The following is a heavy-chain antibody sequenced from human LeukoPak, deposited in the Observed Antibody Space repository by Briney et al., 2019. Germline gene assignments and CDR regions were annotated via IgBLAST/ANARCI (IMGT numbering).Heavy chain of an antibody. D-gene: IGHD3-10*01. Sequence: GGSLRLSCAASGFTFSSYAMSWVRQAPGKGLEWVSAISGSGGSTYYADSVKGRFTISRDNSKSTLYLQMNSLRAEDTAVYYCAKDQRPSWVGSGSSDWGQGTLVTVSS. CDR3: AKDQRPSWVGSGSSD. CDR2: ISGSGGST. CDR1: GFTFSSYA. V-gene: IGHV3-23*01. J-gene: IGHJ4*02.